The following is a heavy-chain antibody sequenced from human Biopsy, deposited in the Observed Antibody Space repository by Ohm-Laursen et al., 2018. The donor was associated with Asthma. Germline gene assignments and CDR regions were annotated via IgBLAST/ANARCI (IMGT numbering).Heavy chain of an antibody. V-gene: IGHV4-39*02. Sequence: TLSLTCSVSGGSISNGNYYWGWIRQSPGKGLEWIGSIYYSGRTYYNPSLESRVTISADTSKNHFSLKLTSVTAADTAVYYCARAVSSSSYWYFDLWGRGDLVTVSS. CDR3: ARAVSSSSYWYFDL. D-gene: IGHD6-6*01. CDR1: GGSISNGNYY. CDR2: IYYSGRT. J-gene: IGHJ2*01.